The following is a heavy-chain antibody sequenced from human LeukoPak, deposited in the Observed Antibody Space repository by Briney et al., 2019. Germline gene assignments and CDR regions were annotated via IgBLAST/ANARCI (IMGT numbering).Heavy chain of an antibody. D-gene: IGHD3-22*01. J-gene: IGHJ4*02. CDR1: GFTFSSYS. CDR2: ISSSSSYI. V-gene: IGHV3-21*01. CDR3: ARDYYDSSGFPVY. Sequence: PGRSLTLSCAASGFTFSSYSMNWVRQAPGKGLEWVASISSSSSYIYYADSVKGLFTISRDNANNSLYLQMNSLRADDTAVYYCARDYYDSSGFPVYWGQGTLVTVSS.